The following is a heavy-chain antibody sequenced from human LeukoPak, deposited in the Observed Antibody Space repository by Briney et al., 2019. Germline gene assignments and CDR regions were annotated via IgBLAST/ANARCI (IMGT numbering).Heavy chain of an antibody. CDR3: AKDSPRPN. CDR2: ISGSGGST. V-gene: IGHV3-23*01. J-gene: IGHJ4*02. Sequence: GLEWVSAISGSGGSTYYADSVKGRFTISRDNSKNTLYLQMNSLRAEDTAVYYCAKDSPRPNWGQGTLVTVSS.